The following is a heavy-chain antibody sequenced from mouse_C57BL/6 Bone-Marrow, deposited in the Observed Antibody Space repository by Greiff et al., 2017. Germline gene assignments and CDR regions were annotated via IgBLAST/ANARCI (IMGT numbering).Heavy chain of an antibody. D-gene: IGHD2-5*01. Sequence: QVTLKECGPGILQPSQTLSLTCSFSGFSLSTFGMGVGWIRQPSGKGLEWLAHIGWGVDKYYNPALKCRLTISKDTSKNQIFLKIANVDTADTATDYCARIGGAYSKVAMYYWGQGTSVTVTS. CDR2: IGWGVDK. J-gene: IGHJ4*01. CDR1: GFSLSTFGMG. CDR3: ARIGGAYSKVAMYY. V-gene: IGHV8-8*01.